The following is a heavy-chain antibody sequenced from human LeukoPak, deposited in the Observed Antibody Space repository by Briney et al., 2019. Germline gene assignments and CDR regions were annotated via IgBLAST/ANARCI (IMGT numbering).Heavy chain of an antibody. CDR3: ARSPDSSGYLDY. J-gene: IGHJ4*02. CDR2: IYTSGST. D-gene: IGHD3-22*01. V-gene: IGHV4-4*07. Sequence: SEILSLTCTVSGGSISSYYWSWIRQPAGKGLEWIGRIYTSGSTNYNPSLKSRVTMSVDTSKNQFSLKLSSVTAADTAVYYCARSPDSSGYLDYWGQGTLVTVSS. CDR1: GGSISSYY.